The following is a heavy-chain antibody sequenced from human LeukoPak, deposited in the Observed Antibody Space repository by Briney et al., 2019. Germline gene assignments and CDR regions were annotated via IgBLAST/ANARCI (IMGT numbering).Heavy chain of an antibody. CDR2: IKEDGSEK. V-gene: IGHV3-7*01. J-gene: IGHJ4*02. Sequence: GGSLRLSCAASGFSFSSYWMSWVRQAPGKGLQWVANIKEDGSEKYYVDSVKDRFTISRDNAKNPLYLQMNSLRAEDTAIYYCARGGRYYFAYWGQGTLVTVSS. CDR3: ARGGRYYFAY. D-gene: IGHD1-14*01. CDR1: GFSFSSYW.